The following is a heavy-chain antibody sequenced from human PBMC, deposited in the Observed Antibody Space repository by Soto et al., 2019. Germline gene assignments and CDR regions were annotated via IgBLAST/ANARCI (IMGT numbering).Heavy chain of an antibody. CDR3: ARESEDLTSNFDY. Sequence: WGSLRLSCAASGFTFTSYTMNCVRQAPWRGLEWVSSISSTTNYIYYGDSMKGRFTISRDNAKNSLYLEMNSRRAEDTAVYYCARESEDLTSNFDYWGQGTLVTVSS. V-gene: IGHV3-21*06. CDR2: ISSTTNYI. J-gene: IGHJ4*02. CDR1: GFTFTSYT.